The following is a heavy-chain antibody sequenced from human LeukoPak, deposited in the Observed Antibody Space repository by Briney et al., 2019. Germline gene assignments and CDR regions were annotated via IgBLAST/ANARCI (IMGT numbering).Heavy chain of an antibody. Sequence: GASVKVSCKASGGTFSSYAISWVRQAPGQGLEWMGGIIPIFGTANYAQKFQGRVTITADESTSTAYMELSSLRSEDTAVYYCARLLRDYDPWDSAGYFDYWGQGTLVTVSS. D-gene: IGHD5-12*01. J-gene: IGHJ4*02. CDR3: ARLLRDYDPWDSAGYFDY. CDR1: GGTFSSYA. CDR2: IIPIFGTA. V-gene: IGHV1-69*13.